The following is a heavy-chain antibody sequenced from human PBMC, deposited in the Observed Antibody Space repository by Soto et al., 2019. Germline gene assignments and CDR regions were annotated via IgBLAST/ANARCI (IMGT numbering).Heavy chain of an antibody. Sequence: QVQLVQSGAEVKKPGSSVKVSCQASGGTFSSYAISWVRQAPGQGLEWMGGIIPIFGTANYAQKFQGRVTITADESTSTAYMELSRRRSEETAVYYCAGTPMYSSSWHFDYWGQVPLVTVS. V-gene: IGHV1-69*12. CDR3: AGTPMYSSSWHFDY. CDR1: GGTFSSYA. J-gene: IGHJ4*02. D-gene: IGHD6-13*01. CDR2: IIPIFGTA.